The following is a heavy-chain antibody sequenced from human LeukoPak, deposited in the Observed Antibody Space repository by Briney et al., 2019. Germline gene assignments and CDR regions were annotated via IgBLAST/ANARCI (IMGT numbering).Heavy chain of an antibody. CDR2: SYTRGST. D-gene: IGHD5-24*01. CDR3: ARDYGDGAVGPDGYNCCWFDP. J-gene: IGHJ5*02. CDR1: GGSISSYY. Sequence: WETLSLTRTVSGGSISSYYWSWIRQPAGKGLEWIGRSYTRGSTNYNPSLKSRVTISVDKSKNQFSLKLSSVTAADTAVYYCARDYGDGAVGPDGYNCCWFDPWGQGTLVTVSS. V-gene: IGHV4-4*07.